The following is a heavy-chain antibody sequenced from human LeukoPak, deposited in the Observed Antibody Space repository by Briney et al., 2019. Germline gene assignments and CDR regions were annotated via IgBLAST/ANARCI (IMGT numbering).Heavy chain of an antibody. V-gene: IGHV3-13*01. D-gene: IGHD6-19*01. CDR1: GLTFTNYD. CDR3: ARGGIRVSGIDEFDY. CDR2: IGIRGDT. J-gene: IGHJ4*02. Sequence: GGSLRLSFQAPGLTFTNYDMHWVRQATGKGLEWVPAIGIRGDTYYSGSVKGRFTISRENAENSLYLQMNSLRAEDTAVYYCARGGIRVSGIDEFDYWGQGTLVTVSS.